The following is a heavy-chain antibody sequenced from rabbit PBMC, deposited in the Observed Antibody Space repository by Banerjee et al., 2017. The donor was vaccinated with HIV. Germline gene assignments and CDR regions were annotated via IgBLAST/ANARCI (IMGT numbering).Heavy chain of an antibody. CDR3: ARDLAGVIGWNFGL. D-gene: IGHD4-1*01. V-gene: IGHV1S45*01. CDR2: IAADTGDYT. Sequence: QEQLEESGGDLVKPEGSLTLTCTASGFDISGYHMCWVRQAPGKGLEWIACIAADTGDYTQYASWAKGRFTMSKTSSTTVTLQMTSLTAADTATYFCARDLAGVIGWNFGLWGPGTLVTV. J-gene: IGHJ4*01. CDR1: GFDISGYH.